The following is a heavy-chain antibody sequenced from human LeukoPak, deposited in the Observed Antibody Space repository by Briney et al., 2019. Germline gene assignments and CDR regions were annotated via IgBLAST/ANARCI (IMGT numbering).Heavy chain of an antibody. Sequence: TSETLSLTCAVYGGSFSGYYWSWIRQPPGKGLEWIGEINHSGSTNYNPSLKSRVTISVDTSKNQFSLKLSSVTAADTAVYYCARDLGEMTTVTTNYYFYYGMDVWSQGTTVTVSS. J-gene: IGHJ6*02. V-gene: IGHV4-34*01. CDR2: INHSGST. CDR3: ARDLGEMTTVTTNYYFYYGMDV. D-gene: IGHD4-17*01. CDR1: GGSFSGYY.